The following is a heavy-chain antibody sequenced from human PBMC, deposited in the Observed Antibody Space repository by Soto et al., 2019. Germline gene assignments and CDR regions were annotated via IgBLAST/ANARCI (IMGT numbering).Heavy chain of an antibody. D-gene: IGHD3-22*01. CDR1: GYSFTSYY. V-gene: IGHV5-10-1*01. CDR2: IDPADSST. CDR3: ETRGSYDSSGYLWC. J-gene: IGHJ4*02. Sequence: PGESLKISCKGSGYSFTSYYISWVRQMPGKGLEWMGRIDPADSSTNYSPSFQGHVTISADKSIRTAYLQWSSLKASATAMYYCETRGSYDSSGYLWCWGQVTLVIV.